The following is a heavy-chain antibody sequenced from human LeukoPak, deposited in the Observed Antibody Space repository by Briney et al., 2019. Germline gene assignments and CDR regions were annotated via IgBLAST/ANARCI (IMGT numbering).Heavy chain of an antibody. CDR2: IRTSTGNP. V-gene: IGHV7-4-1*02. CDR1: GFTFTSYA. CDR3: ARDLDSAAFDI. D-gene: IGHD2-15*01. J-gene: IGHJ3*02. Sequence: GASVKVSCKASGFTFTSYAINWVRQAPGQGLEYMGWIRTSTGNPTYAQGFTGRFVFSLDTSVNTAYLQISSLKAEDTAVYYCARDLDSAAFDIWGQGTMVTVSS.